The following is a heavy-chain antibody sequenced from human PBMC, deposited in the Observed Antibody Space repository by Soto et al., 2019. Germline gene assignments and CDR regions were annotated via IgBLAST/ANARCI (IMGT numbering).Heavy chain of an antibody. CDR2: ISAYNGNT. J-gene: IGHJ6*02. V-gene: IGHV1-18*01. CDR1: GYTFTSYG. Sequence: QVQLVQSGAEVKKPGASVKVSCKASGYTFTSYGISWVRQAPGQGLEWMGWISAYNGNTNYAQKLQGRVTMTTDTSTSTAYMELRSLRSDDTAVYYCARELNIVVVPAAYSYYYYGMDVWGQGTTVTVSS. CDR3: ARELNIVVVPAAYSYYYYGMDV. D-gene: IGHD2-2*01.